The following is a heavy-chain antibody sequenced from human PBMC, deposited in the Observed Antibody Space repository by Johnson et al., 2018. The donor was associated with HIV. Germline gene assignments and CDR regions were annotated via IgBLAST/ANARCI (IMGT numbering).Heavy chain of an antibody. V-gene: IGHV3-30-3*01. CDR3: ASDSSWGLGTPGAFDI. Sequence: QVKLVESGGGVVQPGRSLRLSCAASGFTFSSYAMHWVRQAPGKGLEWVAVISYDGSNKYYADSVKGRFTISRDNSKNTLYLQMNSLRAEDTAVYYCASDSSWGLGTPGAFDIWGQGTMVTVSS. D-gene: IGHD7-27*01. J-gene: IGHJ3*02. CDR1: GFTFSSYA. CDR2: ISYDGSNK.